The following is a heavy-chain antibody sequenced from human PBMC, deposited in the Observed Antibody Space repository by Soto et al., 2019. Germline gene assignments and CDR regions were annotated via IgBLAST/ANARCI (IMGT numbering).Heavy chain of an antibody. CDR1: GFTFSSYA. CDR3: AKAWARQHLDY. V-gene: IGHV3-23*01. Sequence: EVQLLESGGGLVQPGGSLRLSCAASGFTFSSYAMSWVRQAPGKGLEWVSAISGSGGSTYYADSVKGRFTISRDNSKNTLYLQMSGLRAEDTAVSYCAKAWARQHLDYWGQGTLVTVSS. J-gene: IGHJ4*02. CDR2: ISGSGGST. D-gene: IGHD1-1*01.